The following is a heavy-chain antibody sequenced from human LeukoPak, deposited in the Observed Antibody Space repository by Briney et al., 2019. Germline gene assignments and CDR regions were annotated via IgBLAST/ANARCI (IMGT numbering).Heavy chain of an antibody. CDR1: GGAFSSYA. Sequence: ASVKVSCKASGGAFSSYAISWVRQAPGQGLEWMGGIIPIFGTANYAQKFRGRVTITADESTSTAYMELSSLRSEDTAVYYCARDGVVVVPAAIHYYYGMDVWGQGTTVTVSS. V-gene: IGHV1-69*01. CDR3: ARDGVVVVPAAIHYYYGMDV. J-gene: IGHJ6*02. CDR2: IIPIFGTA. D-gene: IGHD2-2*01.